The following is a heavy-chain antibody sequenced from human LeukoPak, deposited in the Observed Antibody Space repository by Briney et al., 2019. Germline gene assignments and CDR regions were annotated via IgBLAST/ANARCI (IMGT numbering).Heavy chain of an antibody. D-gene: IGHD1-26*01. J-gene: IGHJ3*02. CDR1: GGSISSGSYY. V-gene: IGHV4-61*02. Sequence: SETLSLTCTVSGGSISSGSYYWSWIRQPAGKGLEWIGRIYTSGSTNYNPSLKSRVTISVDTSKNQFSLKLSSVTAADTAVYYCARVGSAGIVGATKGAFDIWGQGTMVTISS. CDR2: IYTSGST. CDR3: ARVGSAGIVGATKGAFDI.